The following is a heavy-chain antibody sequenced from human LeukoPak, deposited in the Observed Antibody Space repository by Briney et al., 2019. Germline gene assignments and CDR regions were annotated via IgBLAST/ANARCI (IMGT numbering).Heavy chain of an antibody. V-gene: IGHV5-51*01. D-gene: IGHD6-19*01. Sequence: GESLKISCKGSGYSFTSYWIGWVRQMPGKGLEWMGISYPGDSDTRYSPSLHGHLPISADKSISTVYLQWSSLKASDTAMYYCARHYTYSSGWRSDFDYWGQGTLVTVSS. CDR1: GYSFTSYW. CDR2: SYPGDSDT. CDR3: ARHYTYSSGWRSDFDY. J-gene: IGHJ4*02.